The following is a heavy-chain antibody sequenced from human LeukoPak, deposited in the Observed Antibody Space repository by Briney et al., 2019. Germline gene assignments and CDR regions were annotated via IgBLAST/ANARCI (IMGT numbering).Heavy chain of an antibody. V-gene: IGHV4-4*07. Sequence: PSETLSLTCTVSGYPISGGYFWGWIRQPAGKGLEWIGRVYTSGSTNYNPSLKSRVTISVDTSKNQFSLKLSSVTAAATAVYYCGRGSGPVGATTPSIGDYWGQGTLVTVSS. CDR1: GYPISGGYF. D-gene: IGHD1-26*01. CDR3: GRGSGPVGATTPSIGDY. J-gene: IGHJ4*02. CDR2: VYTSGST.